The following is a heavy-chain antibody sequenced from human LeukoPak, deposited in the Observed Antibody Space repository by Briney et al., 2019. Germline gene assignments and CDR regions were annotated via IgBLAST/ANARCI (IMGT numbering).Heavy chain of an antibody. J-gene: IGHJ1*01. CDR1: GFTFSSYS. CDR3: ARVTTAARGYFQH. Sequence: GGSLRLSCAASGFTFSSYSMNWVRQAPGKGLEWVSYISSSSSTIYYADSVKGRFTISRDNAKNSLYLQMNSLRAEDTAVYYCARVTTAARGYFQHWGQGTLVTVSS. V-gene: IGHV3-48*04. D-gene: IGHD6-6*01. CDR2: ISSSSSTI.